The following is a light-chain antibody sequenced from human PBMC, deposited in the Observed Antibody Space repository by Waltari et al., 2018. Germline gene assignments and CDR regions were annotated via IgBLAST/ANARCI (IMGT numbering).Light chain of an antibody. CDR2: AAS. Sequence: AIQLTQSPSSLSESVGDRVTITCRASQGITTSLVWYQQKPVKAPKLLIYAASILQSGVPSRFSGSGSGTDFTLSISGLQSDDFAIYYCQQSDSYPFTFGPGTRVD. CDR1: QGITTS. CDR3: QQSDSYPFT. J-gene: IGKJ3*01. V-gene: IGKV1-13*02.